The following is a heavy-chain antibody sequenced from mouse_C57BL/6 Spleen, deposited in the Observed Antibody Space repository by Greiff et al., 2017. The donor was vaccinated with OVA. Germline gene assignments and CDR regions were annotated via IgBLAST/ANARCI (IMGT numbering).Heavy chain of an antibody. Sequence: VVKPGASVKLSCKASGYTFTEYTIHWVKQRSGQGLEWIGWFYPGSGSIKYNEKFKDKATLTADKSSSTVYMELSRLTSEDSAVYFCARHEERAYYSNYEFAYWGQGTLVTVSA. CDR3: ARHEERAYYSNYEFAY. CDR2: FYPGSGSI. V-gene: IGHV1-62-2*01. J-gene: IGHJ3*01. CDR1: GYTFTEYT. D-gene: IGHD2-5*01.